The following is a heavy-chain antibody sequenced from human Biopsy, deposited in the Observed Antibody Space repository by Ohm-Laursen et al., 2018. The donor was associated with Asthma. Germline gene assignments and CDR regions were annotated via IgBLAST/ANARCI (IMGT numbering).Heavy chain of an antibody. D-gene: IGHD3-22*01. CDR1: GFTFSSYG. J-gene: IGHJ4*02. CDR2: ISGGGGLQ. Sequence: SLRLSCAASGFTFSSYGMHWVRQAPGQGLEWVSGISGGGGLQYYADSVKGRFTISRDNSKNTLYLQMNSLRAEDTARYYCAKVAGTYYYDSTGYPGVDYWGQGTLVTVSS. CDR3: AKVAGTYYYDSTGYPGVDY. V-gene: IGHV3-23*01.